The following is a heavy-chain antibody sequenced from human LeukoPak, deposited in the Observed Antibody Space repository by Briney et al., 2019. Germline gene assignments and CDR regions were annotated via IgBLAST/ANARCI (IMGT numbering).Heavy chain of an antibody. J-gene: IGHJ3*02. CDR2: IHVSGGT. Sequence: SETLSLTCIVSGGSIRSYYWSWIRQPPEKGLEWIGNIHVSGGTNYNPSLKSRVTISVDTSKNEFSLKLRSLIVADTAVYYCARSYDTSGYYDAFDIWGQGAMVTVSS. CDR1: GGSIRSYY. V-gene: IGHV4-4*09. D-gene: IGHD3-22*01. CDR3: ARSYDTSGYYDAFDI.